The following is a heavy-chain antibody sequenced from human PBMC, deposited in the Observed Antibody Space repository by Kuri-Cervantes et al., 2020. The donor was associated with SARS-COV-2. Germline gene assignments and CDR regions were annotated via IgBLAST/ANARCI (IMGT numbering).Heavy chain of an antibody. CDR2: ISYDGSNK. CDR3: ARETIAVAADSDAFDI. CDR1: GFTFSSYA. D-gene: IGHD6-19*01. Sequence: GESLKISCAASGFTFSSYAMHWIRQAPGKGLEWVAVISYDGSNKYYADSVKGRFTISRDNSKNTLYLQMNSLRAEDTAVYYCARETIAVAADSDAFDIWGQGTMVTGSS. J-gene: IGHJ3*02. V-gene: IGHV3-30-3*01.